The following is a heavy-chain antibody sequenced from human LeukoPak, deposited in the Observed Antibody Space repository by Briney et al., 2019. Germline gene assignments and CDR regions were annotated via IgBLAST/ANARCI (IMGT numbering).Heavy chain of an antibody. V-gene: IGHV4-34*01. J-gene: IGHJ4*02. D-gene: IGHD5-18*01. CDR1: GGSFSGYN. Sequence: ASETLSLTCAVYGGSFSGYNWSWIRQPPGKGLEWIGEINHSGSTNYNPSLKSRVTISVDTSKNKFSLRLSSVTAADTAVYYCARYGQVPLGGYSYALRRGFDYWGQGTLVTVSS. CDR3: ARYGQVPLGGYSYALRRGFDY. CDR2: INHSGST.